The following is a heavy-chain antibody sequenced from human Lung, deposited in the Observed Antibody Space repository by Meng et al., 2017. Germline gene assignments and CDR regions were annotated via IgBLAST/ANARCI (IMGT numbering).Heavy chain of an antibody. D-gene: IGHD4-11*01. CDR1: GGSFSDYY. CDR3: ARGPTTMAHDFDY. Sequence: VQLQQWVAVLLKPSETLSLTCVVSGGSFSDYYWSWIRQPPGKGLEWIGEINHSGSTNYNPPLESRATISVDTSQNNLSLKLSSVTAADSAVYYCARGPTTMAHDFDYWGQGTLVTVYS. J-gene: IGHJ4*02. V-gene: IGHV4-34*01. CDR2: INHSGST.